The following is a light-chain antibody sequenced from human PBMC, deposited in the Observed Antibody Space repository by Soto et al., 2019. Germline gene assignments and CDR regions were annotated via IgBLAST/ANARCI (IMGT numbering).Light chain of an antibody. CDR2: DVS. CDR1: SSDVGGYNY. J-gene: IGLJ1*01. CDR3: SSYTSSSTPCV. Sequence: QLVLTQPASVSGSPGQSITISCTGTSSDVGGYNYVSWYQQHPGKAPKLMIYDVSNRPSGVSNRFSGSKSGNTASLTISGLQAEDEADYYCSSYTSSSTPCVFGTGTKVTVL. V-gene: IGLV2-14*01.